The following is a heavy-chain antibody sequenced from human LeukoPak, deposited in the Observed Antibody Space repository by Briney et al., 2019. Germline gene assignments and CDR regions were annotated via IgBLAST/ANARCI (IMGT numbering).Heavy chain of an antibody. CDR3: ARGGLSSSFDY. D-gene: IGHD6-13*01. Sequence: GGSLRLSCAASGFTFSSYWMHWVRQAPGKGLVWVSRISSDGSGTNYADSVKGRFTISRDNAKSALYLQMNSLRAEDTAVYYCARGGLSSSFDYWGQGTLVTDS. CDR2: ISSDGSGT. CDR1: GFTFSSYW. V-gene: IGHV3-74*01. J-gene: IGHJ4*02.